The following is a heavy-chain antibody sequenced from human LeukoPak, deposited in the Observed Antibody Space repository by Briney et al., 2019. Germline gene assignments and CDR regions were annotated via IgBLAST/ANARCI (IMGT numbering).Heavy chain of an antibody. D-gene: IGHD2-15*01. CDR3: AKDVCNGAGCHFFDY. CDR2: VSDGAGRT. Sequence: GGSLRLSCAASGFTFDKYAMSWVRQAPGKGLEWVSGVSDGAGRTSYADSVTGRFTISRDNARRILYLQMNSLRAEDTAVYYCAKDVCNGAGCHFFDYWGQGTVVTVSS. CDR1: GFTFDKYA. J-gene: IGHJ4*02. V-gene: IGHV3-23*01.